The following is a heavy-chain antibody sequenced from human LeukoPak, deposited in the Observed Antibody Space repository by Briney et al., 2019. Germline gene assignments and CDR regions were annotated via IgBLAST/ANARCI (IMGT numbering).Heavy chain of an antibody. D-gene: IGHD2/OR15-2a*01. CDR3: AKDYFDFDI. V-gene: IGHV3-23*01. CDR2: ISGSGGST. Sequence: GGSLRLSCAASGFTFSNAWMNWVRQAPGKGLEWVSAISGSGGSTYYADSVKGRFTISRDNSKNTLYLQMNSLRAEDTAVYYCAKDYFDFDIWGQGTMVTVSS. CDR1: GFTFSNAW. J-gene: IGHJ3*02.